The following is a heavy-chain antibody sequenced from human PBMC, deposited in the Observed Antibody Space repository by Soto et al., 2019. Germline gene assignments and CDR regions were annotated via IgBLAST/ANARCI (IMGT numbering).Heavy chain of an antibody. V-gene: IGHV5-10-1*01. Sequence: PGESLKISCKGSGYSFTSYWISWVRQMPGKGLEWMGRIDPSDSYTNYSPSLQGHVTISADKSISTAYLQWSSPKASDTAMYYCARHGHYNILTGYSHPYYFDYWVPETLLVTVSS. D-gene: IGHD3-9*01. CDR3: ARHGHYNILTGYSHPYYFDY. CDR1: GYSFTSYW. J-gene: IGHJ4*03. CDR2: IDPSDSYT.